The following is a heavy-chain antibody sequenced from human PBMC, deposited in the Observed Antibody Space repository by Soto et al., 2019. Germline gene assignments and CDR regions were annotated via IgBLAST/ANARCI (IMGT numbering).Heavy chain of an antibody. J-gene: IGHJ4*02. V-gene: IGHV4-30-4*01. CDR3: ARDNYGDYDY. Sequence: SETLSLTCTVSGGSISSDDYYWSWIRQSPGKGLEWIGYIYYSARTYYNPSLKSRVTISVDTSKNQFSLKLSSVTAADTAVYYCARDNYGDYDYWGQGTLVTVSS. CDR2: IYYSART. D-gene: IGHD4-17*01. CDR1: GGSISSDDYY.